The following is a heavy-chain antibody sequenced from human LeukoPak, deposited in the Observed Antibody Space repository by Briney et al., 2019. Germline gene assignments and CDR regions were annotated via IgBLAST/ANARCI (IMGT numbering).Heavy chain of an antibody. CDR1: GFTFSSYA. J-gene: IGHJ1*01. CDR3: AKVIRSGYNVYFQY. V-gene: IGHV3-23*01. Sequence: GRSLRLSCAASGFTFSSYAMSWVRQAPGKGLAWVSTLSGSGGSTYYADSVKGRFTISRDNSKNTLYLQMNSLRAEDTAVYYCAKVIRSGYNVYFQYWGQGTLVTVSS. CDR2: LSGSGGST. D-gene: IGHD3-22*01.